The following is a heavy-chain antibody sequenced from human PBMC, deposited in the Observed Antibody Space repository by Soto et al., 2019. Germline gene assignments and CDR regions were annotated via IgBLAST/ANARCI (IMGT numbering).Heavy chain of an antibody. Sequence: GGSLRLSCAASGFPFSSYAMSWVRQAPGKGLEWVSGISGSGGITYYADSVKGRFTISRDNSKNSLYLQVNSLTAGDTAVYYCAKSLSASPNYFFDYWGQGTLVTVSS. J-gene: IGHJ4*02. CDR3: AKSLSASPNYFFDY. D-gene: IGHD1-1*01. CDR2: ISGSGGIT. CDR1: GFPFSSYA. V-gene: IGHV3-23*01.